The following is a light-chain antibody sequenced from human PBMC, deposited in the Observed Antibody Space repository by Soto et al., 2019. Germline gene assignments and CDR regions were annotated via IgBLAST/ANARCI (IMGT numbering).Light chain of an antibody. CDR1: SSNIGNNL. V-gene: IGLV2-14*01. Sequence: QSVLTQPPSASATPGQSVTISCSGGSSNIGNNLVNWYQQLSGDPKLMIYEVSNRPSGVSNRFSGSQSGNTASLTISGLQAEDEANYYCSSYTTSITPLYVFGTGTKVTVL. CDR3: SSYTTSITPLYV. J-gene: IGLJ1*01. CDR2: EVS.